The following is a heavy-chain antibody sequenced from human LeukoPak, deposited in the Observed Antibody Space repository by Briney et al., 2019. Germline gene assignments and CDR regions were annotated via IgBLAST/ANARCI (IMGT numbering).Heavy chain of an antibody. V-gene: IGHV4-30-4*01. Sequence: PSETLSLTCTVSGGSISSGDYYWSWIRQPPGKGLEWIGYIYYSGSTYYNPSLKSRVTISVDTFKNQFSLKLSSVTAADTAVYYCAREAINYYGSGSYYDYWGQGTLVTVSS. CDR3: AREAINYYGSGSYYDY. D-gene: IGHD3-10*01. J-gene: IGHJ4*02. CDR2: IYYSGST. CDR1: GGSISSGDYY.